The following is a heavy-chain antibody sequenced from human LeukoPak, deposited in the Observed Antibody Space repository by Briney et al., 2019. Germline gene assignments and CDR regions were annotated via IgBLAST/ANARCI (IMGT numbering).Heavy chain of an antibody. J-gene: IGHJ4*02. CDR3: ARDVLGATCGFDY. Sequence: ASVKVSCKASGYPFTSNGISWVRQAPGQGLEWMGWIGTDKDNTKYAQKFQGRVTMTADRSTTTVYMELRRLTSDDTAVFYCARDVLGATCGFDYWGQGTLVTVSS. CDR2: IGTDKDNT. V-gene: IGHV1-18*01. D-gene: IGHD1-26*01. CDR1: GYPFTSNG.